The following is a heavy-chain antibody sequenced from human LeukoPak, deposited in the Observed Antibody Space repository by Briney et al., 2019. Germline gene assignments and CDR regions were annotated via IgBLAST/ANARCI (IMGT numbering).Heavy chain of an antibody. D-gene: IGHD3-10*01. J-gene: IGHJ4*02. CDR2: ISWNSGSI. CDR3: AKDKYYGSGSYLGYFDY. Sequence: GGSLRLSCAASGFTFDDYAMHWVRQAPGKGLEWVSGISWNSGSIGYADSVKGRFTISRDNAKNSLYLQMNSLRAEDTALYYCAKDKYYGSGSYLGYFDYWGQGTLVTVSS. CDR1: GFTFDDYA. V-gene: IGHV3-9*01.